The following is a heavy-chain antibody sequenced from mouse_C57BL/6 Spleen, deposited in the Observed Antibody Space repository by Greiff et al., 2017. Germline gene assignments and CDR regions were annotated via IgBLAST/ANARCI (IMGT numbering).Heavy chain of an antibody. CDR1: GYTFTDYN. CDR3: AREGDYDYDGDFDY. V-gene: IGHV1-22*01. D-gene: IGHD2-4*01. J-gene: IGHJ2*01. CDR2: INPNNGDT. Sequence: VQLKESGPELVKPGASVKMSCKASGYTFTDYNMHWVKQSHGKSLEWIGYINPNNGDTSYNQKFKGKATLTVNKSSSTAYMELRSLTSEDSAVYYCAREGDYDYDGDFDYWGQGTTLTVSS.